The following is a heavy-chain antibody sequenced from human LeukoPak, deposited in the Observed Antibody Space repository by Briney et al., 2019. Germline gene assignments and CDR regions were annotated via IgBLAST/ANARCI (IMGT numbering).Heavy chain of an antibody. Sequence: KRSETLSLTCAVSGGSISSSNWWSWVRQPPGKGLEWIGEIYHSGSTNYNPSLKSRVTISVDKSKNQFSLKLSSVTAADTAVYYCARVRDDMKSNYFDYWGQGTLVTASS. CDR2: IYHSGST. D-gene: IGHD3-22*01. V-gene: IGHV4-4*02. CDR1: GGSISSSNW. J-gene: IGHJ4*02. CDR3: ARVRDDMKSNYFDY.